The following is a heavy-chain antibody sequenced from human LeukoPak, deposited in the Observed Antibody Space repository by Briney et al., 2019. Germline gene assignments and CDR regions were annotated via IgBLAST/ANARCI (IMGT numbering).Heavy chain of an antibody. V-gene: IGHV4-59*08. CDR3: ARRRDTGMVI. D-gene: IGHD5-18*01. CDR2: IYYSGST. Sequence: PSETLSLTCTVSGCSISSYYWSWIRQPPGKGLEWIGYIYYSGSTNYNPSLKSRVTISVGTSQNHFPLQLIPVTAAATAVYYCARRRDTGMVIWGQGPLVPVS. J-gene: IGHJ1*01. CDR1: GCSISSYY.